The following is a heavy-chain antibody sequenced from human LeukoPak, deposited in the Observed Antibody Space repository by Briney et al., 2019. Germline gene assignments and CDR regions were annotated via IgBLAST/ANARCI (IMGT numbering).Heavy chain of an antibody. Sequence: SAKVSCKASGGTFSSYAISWVRQAPGQGLEWMGRIIPILGIANYAQKFQGRVTITADKSTSTAYMELSSLRSEDTAVYYCARVVGGYDLFDYWGQGTLVTVSS. CDR1: GGTFSSYA. D-gene: IGHD5-12*01. V-gene: IGHV1-69*04. J-gene: IGHJ4*02. CDR2: IIPILGIA. CDR3: ARVVGGYDLFDY.